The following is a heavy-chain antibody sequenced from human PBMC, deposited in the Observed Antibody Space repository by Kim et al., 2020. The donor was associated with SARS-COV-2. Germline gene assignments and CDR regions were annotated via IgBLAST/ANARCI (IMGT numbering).Heavy chain of an antibody. D-gene: IGHD3-3*01. CDR3: ANGVDTDMEGVQR. CDR2: INTDGSRT. Sequence: GGSLRLSCVTSGFTFSNFWMHWVRQAPGKGLMWVSRINTDGSRTHYADSVKGRFTVSRDNAKDTLYLQMSGLRVDDTALYYCANGVDTDMEGVQRWGQGTLVTVSS. V-gene: IGHV3-74*01. J-gene: IGHJ1*01. CDR1: GFTFSNFW.